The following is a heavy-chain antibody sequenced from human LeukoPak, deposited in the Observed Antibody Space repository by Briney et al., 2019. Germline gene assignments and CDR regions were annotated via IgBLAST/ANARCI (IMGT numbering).Heavy chain of an antibody. CDR1: GYTFTSYG. CDR3: ARESRGHYDILTGYYINDAFDI. D-gene: IGHD3-9*01. Sequence: ASVKVSCKASGYTFTSYGISWVRQAPGQGLEWMGWISAYNGNTNYAQQLQGRVTMTTDTSTSTAYMELRSLRSDDTAVYYCARESRGHYDILTGYYINDAFDIWGQGTMVTVSS. J-gene: IGHJ3*02. V-gene: IGHV1-18*01. CDR2: ISAYNGNT.